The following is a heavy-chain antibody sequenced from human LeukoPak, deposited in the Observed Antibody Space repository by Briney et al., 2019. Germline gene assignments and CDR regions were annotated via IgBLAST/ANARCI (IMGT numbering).Heavy chain of an antibody. CDR2: IWYDGTKK. D-gene: IGHD1-26*01. V-gene: IGHV3-33*01. Sequence: GGSLRLSCSASGFTFSNYGMHWVRQVPGKGLEWVAMIWYDGTKKYYAESVKGRFTISRDNSKNTLYLQMNSLRAEDTAVYYCARHGGGSYSSLPYWGQGTLVTVSS. CDR1: GFTFSNYG. J-gene: IGHJ4*02. CDR3: ARHGGGSYSSLPY.